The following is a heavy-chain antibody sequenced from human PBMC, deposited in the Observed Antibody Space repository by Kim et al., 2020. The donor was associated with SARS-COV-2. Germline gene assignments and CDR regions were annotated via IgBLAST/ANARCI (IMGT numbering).Heavy chain of an antibody. J-gene: IGHJ3*02. V-gene: IGHV3-11*01. CDR3: ARDEGITVTTANDAFDI. CDR2: SSIGGSTI. Sequence: GGSLRLSCAASGVTFSDYCMSWVRQAQGKGREGVSYSSIGGSTIYYADSVKGRFTISRDNAKHSLYLQMNSLRAEDTAVYYCARDEGITVTTANDAFDIWGQGTMVTVSS. D-gene: IGHD4-4*01. CDR1: GVTFSDYC.